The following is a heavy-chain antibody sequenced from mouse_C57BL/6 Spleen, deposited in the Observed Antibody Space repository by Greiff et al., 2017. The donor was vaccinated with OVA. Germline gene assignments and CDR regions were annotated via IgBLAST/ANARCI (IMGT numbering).Heavy chain of an antibody. CDR2: ISSGSSTI. V-gene: IGHV5-17*01. J-gene: IGHJ2*01. CDR1: GFTFSDYG. Sequence: EVHLVESGGGLVKPGGSLKLSCAASGFTFSDYGMHWVRQAPEKGLEWVAYISSGSSTIYYTDTVKGRFTISRDNAKNTLFLQMTRLRSEDTAMYYCVRGTGTTFDYWGQGTTLTVSS. D-gene: IGHD4-1*01. CDR3: VRGTGTTFDY.